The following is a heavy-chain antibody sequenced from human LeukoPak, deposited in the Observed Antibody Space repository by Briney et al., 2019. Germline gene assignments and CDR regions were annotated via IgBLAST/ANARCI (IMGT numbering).Heavy chain of an antibody. V-gene: IGHV4-4*07. D-gene: IGHD3-3*01. CDR2: IYTSGST. J-gene: IGHJ4*02. Sequence: SETLSLTCTVSGGSISSYYWSWIRQPAGKGLEWIGRIYTSGSTNYNPSLKSRVTMSVDTSKNQFSLKLSSVTAADTAVYYCARGSRGDFWSGYPDYFDYWGQGTLVTVSS. CDR3: ARGSRGDFWSGYPDYFDY. CDR1: GGSISSYY.